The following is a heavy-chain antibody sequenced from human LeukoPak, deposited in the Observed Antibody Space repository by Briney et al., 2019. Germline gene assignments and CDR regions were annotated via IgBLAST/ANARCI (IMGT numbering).Heavy chain of an antibody. CDR3: AAGYYGSGIFDI. D-gene: IGHD3-10*01. CDR2: INAGNGNT. V-gene: IGHV1-3*01. CDR1: GYTFTSYA. J-gene: IGHJ3*02. Sequence: GASVKVSCKASGYTFTSYAMHWVRQAPGQRLKWMGWINAGNGNTKYSQKFQGRVTITRDTSASTAYMELSSLRSEDTAVYYCAAGYYGSGIFDIWGQGTMVTVSS.